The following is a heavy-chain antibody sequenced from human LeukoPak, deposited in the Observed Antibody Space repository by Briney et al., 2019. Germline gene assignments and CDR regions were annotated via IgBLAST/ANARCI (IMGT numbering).Heavy chain of an antibody. CDR2: ISSSGGST. D-gene: IGHD1-7*01. CDR1: GFTFSSYA. Sequence: GGSLRLSCAASGFTFSSYAMSWVRQAPGKGLEWVSAISSSGGSTYYADSVKGRFTISRDNSKNTLYLQMNSLRAEDTAVYYCAKGWNYVRVAETFDYWGQGTLVTVSS. V-gene: IGHV3-23*01. CDR3: AKGWNYVRVAETFDY. J-gene: IGHJ4*02.